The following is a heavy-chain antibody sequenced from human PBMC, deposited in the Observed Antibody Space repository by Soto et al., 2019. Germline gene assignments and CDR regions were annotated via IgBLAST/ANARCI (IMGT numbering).Heavy chain of an antibody. CDR1: GGTFSSYA. CDR3: ARGHYSNYVPSPYYYYGRDV. CDR2: IIPIFGTA. Sequence: QVQLVQSGAEVKKPGSSVKVSCKASGGTFSSYAISWVRQAPGQGLEWMGGIIPIFGTANYAQKFQGRVTITADESTSTAYMEMSSLRSEDTAVYYCARGHYSNYVPSPYYYYGRDVWGQGTTVTVSS. D-gene: IGHD4-4*01. V-gene: IGHV1-69*12. J-gene: IGHJ6*02.